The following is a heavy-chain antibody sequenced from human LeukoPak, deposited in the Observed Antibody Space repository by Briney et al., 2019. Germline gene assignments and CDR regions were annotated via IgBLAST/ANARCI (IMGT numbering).Heavy chain of an antibody. J-gene: IGHJ4*02. CDR3: TTEVNYDILTGSSYYFDY. D-gene: IGHD3-9*01. CDR2: ISSSSSYI. CDR1: GFTFSSYS. Sequence: GGSLRLSCAASGFTFSSYSMNWVRQAPGKGLEWVSSISSSSSYIYYADSVKGRFTISRDNAKNSLYLQMNSLRAEDTAVYYCTTEVNYDILTGSSYYFDYWGQGTLVTVSS. V-gene: IGHV3-21*01.